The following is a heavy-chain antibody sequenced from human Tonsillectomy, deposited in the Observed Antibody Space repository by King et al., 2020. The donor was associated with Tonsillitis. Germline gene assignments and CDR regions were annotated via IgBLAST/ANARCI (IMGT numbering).Heavy chain of an antibody. Sequence: VQLVESGGGVVRPGRSLRLSCAASGFTFRRYGLHWVRQAPDKGLEWVAAISHDRSETYYAESVKGRFTISRDNSKNTLYLEMNSLRVEDTAVYYCVVHEAVRPGGDDYWGQGTLVTVSS. D-gene: IGHD4-17*01. V-gene: IGHV3-33*01. CDR2: ISHDRSET. CDR1: GFTFRRYG. J-gene: IGHJ4*02. CDR3: VVHEAVRPGGDDY.